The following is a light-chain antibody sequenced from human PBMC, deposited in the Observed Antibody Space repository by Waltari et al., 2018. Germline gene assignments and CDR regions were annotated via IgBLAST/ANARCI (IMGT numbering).Light chain of an antibody. J-gene: IGLJ3*02. CDR1: ASNTGRSP. CDR2: SAS. V-gene: IGLV1-44*01. CDR3: AALDYSLNGPDWV. Sequence: QSVLPQPPSASGTPGQRVPISCSGGASNTGRSPVRWSRLLPGTAPKLLFYSASQRSSGFPDRFSGSKSGTSASLAISGLQSEDEADYYCAALDYSLNGPDWVFGGVTKLTVL.